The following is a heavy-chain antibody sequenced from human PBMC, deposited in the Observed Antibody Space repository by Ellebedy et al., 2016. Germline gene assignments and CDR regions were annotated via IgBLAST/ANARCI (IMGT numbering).Heavy chain of an antibody. CDR2: ISGSGGST. Sequence: GGSLRLSXAASGFTFSSYAMSWVRQAPGKGLEWVSAISGSGGSTYYADSVKGRFTISRDNSKNTLYLQMNSLRAEDTAVYHCRGTVVVVAASRPLGQRNYFDYWGQGTLVTVSS. J-gene: IGHJ4*02. V-gene: IGHV3-23*01. CDR1: GFTFSSYA. D-gene: IGHD2-15*01. CDR3: RGTVVVVAASRPLGQRNYFDY.